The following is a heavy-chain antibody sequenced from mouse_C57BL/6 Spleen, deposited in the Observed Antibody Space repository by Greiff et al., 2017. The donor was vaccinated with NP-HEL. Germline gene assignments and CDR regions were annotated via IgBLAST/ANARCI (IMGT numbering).Heavy chain of an antibody. J-gene: IGHJ4*01. CDR3: AIITTVVDYAMDY. Sequence: VQLQQPGAELVKPGASVKLSCKASGYTFTSYWMHWVKQRPGQGLEWIGMIHPNSGSTNYNEKFKSKATLTVDKSSSTAYMQLSSLTSEDSAVYYCAIITTVVDYAMDYWGQGTSVTVSS. D-gene: IGHD1-1*01. CDR2: IHPNSGST. V-gene: IGHV1-64*01. CDR1: GYTFTSYW.